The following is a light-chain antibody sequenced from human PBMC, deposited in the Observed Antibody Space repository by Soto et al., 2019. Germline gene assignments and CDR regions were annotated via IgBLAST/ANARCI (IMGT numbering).Light chain of an antibody. V-gene: IGKV1-27*01. CDR3: QSYNSAPLT. Sequence: PMTQYPSSLSSPLGDHLTITCPASQGISKYLAWYQQKPGKVPKLLIYAATILQSGVPSRFSGSGSVADFALTISSLQPDDVATYYCQSYNSAPLTFGGGTKVDIK. CDR1: QGISKY. J-gene: IGKJ4*01. CDR2: AAT.